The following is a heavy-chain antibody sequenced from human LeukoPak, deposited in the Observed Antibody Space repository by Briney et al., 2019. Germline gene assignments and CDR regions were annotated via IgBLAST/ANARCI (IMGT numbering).Heavy chain of an antibody. V-gene: IGHV3-53*01. CDR1: VFTFSSYG. D-gene: IGHD3-10*01. CDR2: IYSGGST. CDR3: ARGHIWFGESQYYFDY. J-gene: IGHJ4*02. Sequence: GGSLRLSCAASVFTFSSYGMYWVRQAPGKGLEWVSVIYSGGSTYYADSVKGRFTISRDNSKNTLYLQMNSLRAEDTAVYYCARGHIWFGESQYYFDYWGQGTLVTVSS.